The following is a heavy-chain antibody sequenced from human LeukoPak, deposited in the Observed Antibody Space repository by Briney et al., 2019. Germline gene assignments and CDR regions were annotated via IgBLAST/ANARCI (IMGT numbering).Heavy chain of an antibody. J-gene: IGHJ4*02. V-gene: IGHV3-7*01. CDR2: IKQDGSEK. Sequence: GGSLRLSCAASGFTFSSYWMSWVRQAPGKGLEWVANIKQDGSEKYYVDSVKGRFTISRDNSKNTLYLQMNSLRAEDTAVYYCARDFEEEGIDYWGQGTLVTVSS. CDR1: GFTFSSYW. CDR3: ARDFEEEGIDY.